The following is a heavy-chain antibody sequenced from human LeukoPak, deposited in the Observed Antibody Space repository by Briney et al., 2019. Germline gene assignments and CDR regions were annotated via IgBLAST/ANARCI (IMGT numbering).Heavy chain of an antibody. V-gene: IGHV4-34*01. CDR1: DGSFSGYY. Sequence: SENLSITCAVYDGSFSGYYWSWIRQPPRKGLEGSGDINHSASTDYNPSLKSRVTISVHTSKNQFSLKLSSVTAADTAVYYCARGVNYDSSGYYYAKSYYYMDVWGKGTTVTVSS. J-gene: IGHJ6*03. D-gene: IGHD3-22*01. CDR3: ARGVNYDSSGYYYAKSYYYMDV. CDR2: INHSAST.